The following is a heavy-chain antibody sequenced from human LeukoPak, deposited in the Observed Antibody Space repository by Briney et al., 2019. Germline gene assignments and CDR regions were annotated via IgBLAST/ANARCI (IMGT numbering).Heavy chain of an antibody. Sequence: GGSLRLSRAASGFTFSNYDMHWVRQAPGKGLEWVAIIWYDGSNKYYADSVKGRFTISRDNSKNTLYLQMNSLRADDTAVYYCARDYMGSATGPGYWGQGTLVTVSS. J-gene: IGHJ4*02. CDR2: IWYDGSNK. D-gene: IGHD6-13*01. CDR1: GFTFSNYD. V-gene: IGHV3-33*01. CDR3: ARDYMGSATGPGY.